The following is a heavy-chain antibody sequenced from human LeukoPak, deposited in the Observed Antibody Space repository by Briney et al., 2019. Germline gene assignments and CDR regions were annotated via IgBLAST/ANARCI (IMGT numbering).Heavy chain of an antibody. J-gene: IGHJ6*03. CDR1: GFTFSSYS. D-gene: IGHD2-15*01. CDR2: IWYDGSNE. Sequence: GGSLRLSCAASGFTFSSYSMHWVRQAPGKGLERVTVIWYDGSNEYYADSLRGRFTISRDKSKNTLYLQMNRLSPEDTAVYYCARDYCSGGSCYSFSYYYYMDVWGKGTTVTVSS. CDR3: ARDYCSGGSCYSFSYYYYMDV. V-gene: IGHV3-33*01.